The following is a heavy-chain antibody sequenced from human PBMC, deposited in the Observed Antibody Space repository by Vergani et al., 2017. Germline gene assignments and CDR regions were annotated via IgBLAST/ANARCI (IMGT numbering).Heavy chain of an antibody. J-gene: IGHJ4*02. CDR3: TRSGSYYNPPHWD. D-gene: IGHD1-26*01. V-gene: IGHV5-51*01. CDR2: IYPANSDT. CDR1: GYSFTTYW. Sequence: EVQLVQSGAEVKKPGASLKISCTGSGYSFTTYWIGWVRQMPGKGLEWMGIIYPANSDTKYSPSFQGQVTISADKSITTAYLQWSSLKASDTAMYFCTRSGSYYNPPHWDGGQGTLVTVSS.